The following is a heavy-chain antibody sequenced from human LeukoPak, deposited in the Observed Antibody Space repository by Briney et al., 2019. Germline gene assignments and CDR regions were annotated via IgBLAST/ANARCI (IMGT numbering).Heavy chain of an antibody. Sequence: SETLSLTCTVSGGSISSGDYYWSWIRQPPGKGLEWIWYIYYSWSTYYNPSLKSRVTISVDTSKNQFSLKLSSVTAADTAVYYCASIYYDYVWGSYRFDYWGQGTLVTVSS. J-gene: IGHJ4*02. CDR3: ASIYYDYVWGSYRFDY. CDR2: IYYSWST. CDR1: GGSISSGDYY. V-gene: IGHV4-30-4*08. D-gene: IGHD3-16*02.